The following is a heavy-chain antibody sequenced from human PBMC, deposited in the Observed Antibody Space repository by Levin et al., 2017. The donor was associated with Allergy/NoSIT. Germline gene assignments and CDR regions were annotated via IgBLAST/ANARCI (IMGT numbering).Heavy chain of an antibody. D-gene: IGHD6-13*01. J-gene: IGHJ5*02. CDR1: GFTFSSYG. Sequence: GGSLRLSCAASGFTFSSYGMHWVRQAPGKGLEWVAVISYDGSNKYYADSVKGRFTISRDNSKNTLYLQMNSLRAEDTAVYYCAKDQSPTPYSSSWYQFHWFDPWGQGTLVTVSS. V-gene: IGHV3-30*18. CDR2: ISYDGSNK. CDR3: AKDQSPTPYSSSWYQFHWFDP.